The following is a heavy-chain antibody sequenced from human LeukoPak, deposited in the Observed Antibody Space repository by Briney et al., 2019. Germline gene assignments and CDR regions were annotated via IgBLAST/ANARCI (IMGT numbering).Heavy chain of an antibody. D-gene: IGHD6-13*01. CDR1: GFTFSSYG. V-gene: IGHV3-23*01. Sequence: GGSLRLSCAASGFTFSSYGMSWVRQAPGKGLEWVSAISASGGTNYADSVKGRFTISRDNAKNTVSLQMNSLRVDDTALYFCAKDVLQLVAGEYFDYWGRGTLVTVSS. CDR3: AKDVLQLVAGEYFDY. J-gene: IGHJ4*02. CDR2: ISASGGT.